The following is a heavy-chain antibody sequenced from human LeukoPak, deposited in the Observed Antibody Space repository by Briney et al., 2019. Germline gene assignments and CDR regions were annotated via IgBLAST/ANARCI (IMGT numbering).Heavy chain of an antibody. V-gene: IGHV1-24*01. Sequence: ASVKVSCKVSGYTLTELSMHWVRQAPGKGLEWMGGFDVAETDTIYAQKFQGRVTMTEDTSTDTAYMELNSLSSEDTAVYYCSSSGVEEWQGLHFWGQGTLVTVSS. J-gene: IGHJ4*02. CDR2: FDVAETDT. D-gene: IGHD3-3*01. CDR3: SSSGVEEWQGLHF. CDR1: GYTLTELS.